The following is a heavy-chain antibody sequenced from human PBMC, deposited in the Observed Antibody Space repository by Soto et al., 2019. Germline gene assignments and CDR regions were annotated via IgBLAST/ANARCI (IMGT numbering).Heavy chain of an antibody. Sequence: PGGSLRLSCAASGFTFSSYGMHWVRQAPGKGLEWVAVISYDGSNKYYADSVKGRFTISRDNSKNTLYLQMNSLRAEDTAVYYCAKDLPNYYDSSGYYYYYYDMDVWGQGTTVTVSS. D-gene: IGHD3-22*01. V-gene: IGHV3-30*18. CDR3: AKDLPNYYDSSGYYYYYYDMDV. CDR2: ISYDGSNK. J-gene: IGHJ6*02. CDR1: GFTFSSYG.